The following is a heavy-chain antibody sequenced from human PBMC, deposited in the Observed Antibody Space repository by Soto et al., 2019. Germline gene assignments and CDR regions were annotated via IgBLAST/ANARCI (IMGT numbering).Heavy chain of an antibody. V-gene: IGHV1-69*04. CDR1: GGTFSSYT. Sequence: SVXVSCKASGGTFSSYTISWVRQAPGQGLEWMGRIIPILGIANYAQKFQGRVTITADKSTSTAYMELSSLRSEDTAVYYCAREAGDYGAFDIWGQGTMVTVSS. CDR3: AREAGDYGAFDI. CDR2: IIPILGIA. J-gene: IGHJ3*02. D-gene: IGHD4-17*01.